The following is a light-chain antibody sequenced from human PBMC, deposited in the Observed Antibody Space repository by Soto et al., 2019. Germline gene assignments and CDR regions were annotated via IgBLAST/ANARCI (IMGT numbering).Light chain of an antibody. Sequence: EIVMTQSPATLSVSPGERATLSCRASQSVSSNLAWYQQKPGQAPRLLIYGASTSATGIPARFSGSGSGTEFTLTISSLQSEDFAVYYCQQYNNWPPLTFGPGTKVDI. V-gene: IGKV3-15*01. CDR3: QQYNNWPPLT. CDR1: QSVSSN. CDR2: GAS. J-gene: IGKJ3*01.